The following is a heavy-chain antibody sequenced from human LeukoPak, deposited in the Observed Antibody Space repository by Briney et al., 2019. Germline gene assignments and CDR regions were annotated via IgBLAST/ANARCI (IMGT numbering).Heavy chain of an antibody. J-gene: IGHJ6*03. CDR2: IYYSGST. D-gene: IGHD6-13*01. Sequence: SETLSLTCTVSGGSISSSSYYWGWIRQPPGKGLEWIGSIYYSGSTYYNPSLKSRVTISVDTSKNQFSLKLSSVTAADTAVYYCARHVGQQPVRYYYYMDVWGKGTTVTVSS. V-gene: IGHV4-39*01. CDR1: GGSISSSSYY. CDR3: ARHVGQQPVRYYYYMDV.